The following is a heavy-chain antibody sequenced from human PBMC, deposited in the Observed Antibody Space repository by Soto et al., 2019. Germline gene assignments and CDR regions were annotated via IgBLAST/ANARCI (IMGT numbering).Heavy chain of an antibody. CDR1: GFTFSSYA. J-gene: IGHJ6*02. CDR2: ISSNGGST. D-gene: IGHD3-16*01. V-gene: IGHV3-64D*08. Sequence: GGSLRLSCSASGFTFSSYAMHWVRQAPGKGLEYVSAISSNGGSTYYADSVKGRFTISRDNSKNTLYLQMSSLRAEDTAVYYCARDPNRRWGYYGMDVWGQGTTVTVSS. CDR3: ARDPNRRWGYYGMDV.